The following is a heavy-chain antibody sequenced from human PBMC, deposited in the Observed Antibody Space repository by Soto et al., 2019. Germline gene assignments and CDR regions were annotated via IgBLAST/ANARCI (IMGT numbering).Heavy chain of an antibody. CDR2: IIPILGIA. J-gene: IGHJ4*02. V-gene: IGHV1-69*08. Sequence: QVQLVQSGAEVKKPGSSVKVSCKASGGTFSSYTISWVRQAPGQGLEWMGRIIPILGIANYAQKFQGRVTITADKSTSTAYMALSSLRSEDTAVYYGARDPTDKAVAGNYCGKGTLVTVSA. CDR1: GGTFSSYT. D-gene: IGHD6-19*01. CDR3: ARDPTDKAVAGNY.